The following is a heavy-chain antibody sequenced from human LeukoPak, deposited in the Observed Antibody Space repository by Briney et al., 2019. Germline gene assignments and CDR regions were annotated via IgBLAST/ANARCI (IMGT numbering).Heavy chain of an antibody. J-gene: IGHJ4*02. V-gene: IGHV4-59*01. CDR3: ASFTVVTQY. D-gene: IGHD4-23*01. CDR2: IYNGGST. Sequence: TSETLSLTCTVSGGSISTNYWSWIRQPPGKGLEWIGYIYNGGSTYYNLSLKSRVTISEDTSKNQFSLKLSSVTAADTAVYYCASFTVVTQYWGQGTLVTVSS. CDR1: GGSISTNY.